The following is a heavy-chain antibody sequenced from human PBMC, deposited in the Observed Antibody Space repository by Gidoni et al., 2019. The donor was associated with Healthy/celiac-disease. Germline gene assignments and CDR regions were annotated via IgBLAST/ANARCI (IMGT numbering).Heavy chain of an antibody. J-gene: IGHJ4*02. Sequence: QVQLVQSGAEVKKPGSSLKVSCTASGGTFSSYTISWVRQAPGQGLEWMGRIIPILGIANYAQKFQGRVTITADKSTSTAYMELSSLRSEDTAVYYCARGGYGGNRIDYWGQGTLVTVSS. D-gene: IGHD2-15*01. CDR3: ARGGYGGNRIDY. CDR1: GGTFSSYT. V-gene: IGHV1-69*02. CDR2: IIPILGIA.